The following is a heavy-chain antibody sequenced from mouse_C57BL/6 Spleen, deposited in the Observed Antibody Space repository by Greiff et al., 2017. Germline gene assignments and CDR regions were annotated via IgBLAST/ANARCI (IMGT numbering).Heavy chain of an antibody. Sequence: QVQLKESGAELARPGASVKMSCKASGYTFTSYTMHWVKQRPGQGLEWIGYINPSSGYTKYNQKFKDKATLTADKSSSTAYMQLSSLTSEDSAVYYCARGGSSGLDYWGQGTTLTVSS. CDR3: ARGGSSGLDY. CDR2: INPSSGYT. D-gene: IGHD3-2*02. J-gene: IGHJ2*01. V-gene: IGHV1-4*01. CDR1: GYTFTSYT.